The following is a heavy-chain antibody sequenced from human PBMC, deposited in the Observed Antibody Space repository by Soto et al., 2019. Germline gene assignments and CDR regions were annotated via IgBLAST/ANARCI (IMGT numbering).Heavy chain of an antibody. CDR1: GFTFSSYA. J-gene: IGHJ4*02. Sequence: GGSLRLSCAASGFTFSSYAMSWVRQAPGKGLEWVSAISGSGGSTYYADSVKGRFTISRDNSKNTLYLQMNSLRAEDTAVYYCAKTQILTSTVTTSLFDYWGQGTLVTVSS. D-gene: IGHD4-17*01. CDR3: AKTQILTSTVTTSLFDY. CDR2: ISGSGGST. V-gene: IGHV3-23*01.